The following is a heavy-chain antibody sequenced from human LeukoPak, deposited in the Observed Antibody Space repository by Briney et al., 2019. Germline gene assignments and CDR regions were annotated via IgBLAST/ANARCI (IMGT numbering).Heavy chain of an antibody. J-gene: IGHJ4*02. CDR1: GFTFSSYA. CDR2: ISGSGGST. D-gene: IGHD1-26*01. Sequence: PGGSLRLSCAASGFTFSSYAMSWVRLAPGKGLEWVSAISGSGGSTYYADSVKGRFTISRDNSKNTLYLQMNSLRAEDTAVYYCAKVGGSYYELDYWGQGTLVTVSS. CDR3: AKVGGSYYELDY. V-gene: IGHV3-23*01.